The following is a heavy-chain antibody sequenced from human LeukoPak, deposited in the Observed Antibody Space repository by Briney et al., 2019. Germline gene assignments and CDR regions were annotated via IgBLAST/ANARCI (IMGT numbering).Heavy chain of an antibody. CDR2: IYHTGRSY. CDR3: ARGDLGTSIFGVVFANWFDP. Sequence: SETLSLTCAVSGYSISSCSYWGWIRQPPGKGREWIGIIYHTGRSYYYNPSLKSRVTISIDTSKNQFSLKLSSVTAADTAVYYCARGDLGTSIFGVVFANWFDPWGQGTLVTVSS. D-gene: IGHD3-3*01. V-gene: IGHV4-38-2*01. J-gene: IGHJ5*02. CDR1: GYSISSCSY.